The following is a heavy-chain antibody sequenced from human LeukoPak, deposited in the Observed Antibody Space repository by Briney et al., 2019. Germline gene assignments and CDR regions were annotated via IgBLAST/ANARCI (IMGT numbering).Heavy chain of an antibody. CDR2: IIPIFDTA. D-gene: IGHD1-26*01. CDR1: GGTFSSYS. CDR3: ARISLGAIWGYYYGMDV. V-gene: IGHV1-69*13. J-gene: IGHJ6*02. Sequence: GASVNVSCTASGGTFSSYSISWVRQAPGQGLEWMGGIIPIFDTADYAQKFQGRVTITADESTSTAYMELSSLRSEDTAVFYCARISLGAIWGYYYGMDVWGQGTTVTVSS.